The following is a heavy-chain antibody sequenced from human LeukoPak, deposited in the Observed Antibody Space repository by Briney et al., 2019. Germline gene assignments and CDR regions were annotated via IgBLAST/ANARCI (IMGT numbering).Heavy chain of an antibody. V-gene: IGHV1-18*01. D-gene: IGHD6-13*01. CDR2: ISAYNGNT. CDR1: GYTFTSYG. Sequence: GASVKVSYKASGYTFTSYGISWVRQAPGQGLEWMGWISAYNGNTNYAQKLQGRVTMTTDTSTSTAYMELRSLRSDDTAVYYCARDNSGLAAAGPGWFDPWGQGTLVTVSS. J-gene: IGHJ5*02. CDR3: ARDNSGLAAAGPGWFDP.